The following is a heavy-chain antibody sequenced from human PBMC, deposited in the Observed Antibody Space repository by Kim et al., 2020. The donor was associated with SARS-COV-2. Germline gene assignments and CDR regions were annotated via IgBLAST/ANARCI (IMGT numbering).Heavy chain of an antibody. CDR1: GGTFSSYA. CDR3: ARDIRYHSSSWFDP. Sequence: SVKVSCKASGGTFSSYAISWVRQAPGQGLEWMGGIIPIFGTANYAQKFQGRVTITADESTSTAYMELSSLRSEDTAVYYCARDIRYHSSSWFDPWGQGTLVTVSS. J-gene: IGHJ5*02. V-gene: IGHV1-69*13. D-gene: IGHD6-13*01. CDR2: IIPIFGTA.